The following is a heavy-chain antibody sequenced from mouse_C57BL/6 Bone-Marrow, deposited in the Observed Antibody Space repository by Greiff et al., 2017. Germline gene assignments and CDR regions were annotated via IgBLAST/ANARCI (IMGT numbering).Heavy chain of an antibody. Sequence: EVQGVESGGGLVKPGGSLKLSCAASGFTFSSYAMSWVRQTPEKRLEWVATISDGGSYTYYPDNVKGRFTISRDNAKNNLYLQMSHLKSEDTAMYYCARDQELRGDYWGKGTTLTVSS. D-gene: IGHD1-1*01. CDR3: ARDQELRGDY. V-gene: IGHV5-4*01. J-gene: IGHJ2*01. CDR1: GFTFSSYA. CDR2: ISDGGSYT.